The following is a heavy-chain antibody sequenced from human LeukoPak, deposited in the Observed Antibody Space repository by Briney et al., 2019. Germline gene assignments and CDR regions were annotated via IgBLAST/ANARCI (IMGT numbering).Heavy chain of an antibody. CDR1: GGSISSYY. J-gene: IGHJ5*02. CDR3: AREVVAATMIWFDP. D-gene: IGHD2-15*01. CDR2: IYYSGST. V-gene: IGHV4-59*01. Sequence: NSSETLSLTCTVSGGSISSYYWSWIRQPPGKGLEWIGYIYYSGSTNYNPSLKSRVTISVDTSKNQFSLKLSSVTAADTAVYYCAREVVAATMIWFDPWGQGTLVTVSS.